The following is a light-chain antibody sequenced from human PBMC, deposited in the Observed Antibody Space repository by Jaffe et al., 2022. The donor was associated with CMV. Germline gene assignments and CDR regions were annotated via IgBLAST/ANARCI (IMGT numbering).Light chain of an antibody. Sequence: QSALTQTPSASGSPGQSVTISCTGTSSDVGGYNYVSWYQQHPGKVPKLIIYEVFKRPSGVPDRFSGSKFGNTASLTVSGLQAEDEADYYCSSYAGSNNLMFGGGTKLTVL. CDR1: SSDVGGYNY. J-gene: IGLJ3*02. V-gene: IGLV2-8*01. CDR2: EVF. CDR3: SSYAGSNNLM.